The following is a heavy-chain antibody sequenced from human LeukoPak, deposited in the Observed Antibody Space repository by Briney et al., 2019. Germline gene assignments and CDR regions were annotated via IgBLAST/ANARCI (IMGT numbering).Heavy chain of an antibody. J-gene: IGHJ4*02. Sequence: PGGSLRLSCAAPGFTFSIYAIHWVRQAPGKGLEWVAVISYDGRNEYYADSVKGRFTISRDNSKNTLYLQMNSLRAEDTAVYYCARDIGRVGTTLGKYWGQGTLVTVSS. CDR3: ARDIGRVGTTLGKY. CDR2: ISYDGRNE. D-gene: IGHD1-26*01. CDR1: GFTFSIYA. V-gene: IGHV3-30-3*01.